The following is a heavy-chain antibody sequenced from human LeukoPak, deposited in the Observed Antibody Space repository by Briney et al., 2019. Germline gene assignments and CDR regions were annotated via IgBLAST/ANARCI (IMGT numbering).Heavy chain of an antibody. Sequence: GGSLRLSCAASGFTFSDYYMSWIRQAPGKGLEWVSYISSSGSTIYYADSEKGRFTISRDNAKNSLYLQMNSLRAEDTAVYYCARGLVAVARRNPPDYWGQGTLVTVSS. J-gene: IGHJ4*02. V-gene: IGHV3-11*04. CDR1: GFTFSDYY. CDR3: ARGLVAVARRNPPDY. D-gene: IGHD6-19*01. CDR2: ISSSGSTI.